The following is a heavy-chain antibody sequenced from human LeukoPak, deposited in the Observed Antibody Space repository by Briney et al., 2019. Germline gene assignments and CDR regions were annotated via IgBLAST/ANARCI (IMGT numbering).Heavy chain of an antibody. V-gene: IGHV3-7*01. CDR2: IKQDGSEK. CDR3: TRENWYIDY. J-gene: IGHJ4*02. Sequence: GGSLRLSCAASGFTFSSYGMSWVRQAPGKGLEWVANIKQDGSEKYYVDSVKDRFTISRDNAKNSLYLQMNSLRAEGAAVYYCTRENWYIDYWGQGNLVTVSS. CDR1: GFTFSSYG.